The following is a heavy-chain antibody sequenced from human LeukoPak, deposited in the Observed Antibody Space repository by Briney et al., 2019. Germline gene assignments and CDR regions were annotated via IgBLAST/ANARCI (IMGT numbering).Heavy chain of an antibody. D-gene: IGHD2-15*01. V-gene: IGHV4-4*02. CDR2: IYYSGST. Sequence: SGTQSPTCAVSGGSISSNNWWSWVRQPPGKGLEWIGYIYYSGSTYYNPSLKSRVTISVDTSKNQFSLKLSSVTAADTAVYYYARFVAIPEVYFDYWGQGTLVTVSS. CDR3: ARFVAIPEVYFDY. J-gene: IGHJ4*02. CDR1: GGSISSNNW.